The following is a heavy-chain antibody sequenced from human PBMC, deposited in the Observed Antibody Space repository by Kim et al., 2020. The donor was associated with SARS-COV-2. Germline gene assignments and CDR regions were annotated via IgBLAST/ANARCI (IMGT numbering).Heavy chain of an antibody. CDR2: ISDNGGTK. Sequence: GGSLRLSCAASGFAYRSYEMNWVRQAPGQGLEWVAYISDNGGTKYYADFVRGRFTISRDNAQNTLYLQMNNLRAEDTAVYYCARDPSPLEWSPFDYWGQGILVTVSS. CDR3: ARDPSPLEWSPFDY. CDR1: GFAYRSYE. D-gene: IGHD3-3*01. J-gene: IGHJ4*02. V-gene: IGHV3-48*03.